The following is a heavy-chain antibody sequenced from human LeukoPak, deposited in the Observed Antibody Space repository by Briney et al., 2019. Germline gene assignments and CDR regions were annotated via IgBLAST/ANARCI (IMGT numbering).Heavy chain of an antibody. CDR1: GFTFSSYS. Sequence: GGSLRLSCAASGFTFSSYSMNWVRQAPGKALEWVSSITSSGTYIFYADSAKGRFTISRDNAKNSLYLQMNSLGPDDTAVYYCARDPYSGNYGNYYYYYMDVWGKGTTVTISS. CDR3: ARDPYSGNYGNYYYYYMDV. D-gene: IGHD1-26*01. CDR2: ITSSGTYI. J-gene: IGHJ6*03. V-gene: IGHV3-21*01.